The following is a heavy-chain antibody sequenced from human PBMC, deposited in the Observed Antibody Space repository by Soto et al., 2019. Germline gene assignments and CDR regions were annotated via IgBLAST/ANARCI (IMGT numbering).Heavy chain of an antibody. CDR3: ANDYDDSSGYYHDAFDI. D-gene: IGHD3-22*01. V-gene: IGHV3-30*18. CDR2: ISYDGGNK. Sequence: GGSLRLSCAGSGFTFSSFGMHWVRQAPGKGLEWVAVISYDGGNKYHADSVKGRFTISRDNFKNLLYLQMNSLRAEDTAVYYCANDYDDSSGYYHDAFDIWGQGTMVTVSS. J-gene: IGHJ3*02. CDR1: GFTFSSFG.